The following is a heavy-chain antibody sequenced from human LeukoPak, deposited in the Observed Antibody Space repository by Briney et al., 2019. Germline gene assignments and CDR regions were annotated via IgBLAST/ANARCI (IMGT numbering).Heavy chain of an antibody. Sequence: SETLSLTCTVSGVSLSRSPYSWRWVRQSPGKGVEWIGTFHSYGETYYIPSLMSRVSISVDSSKNQLSLNLTSVTAADTAVYYCARFPTGFPNWVDPWGQGTLVTVSS. CDR3: ARFPTGFPNWVDP. V-gene: IGHV4-39*01. CDR2: FHSYGET. D-gene: IGHD4-17*01. J-gene: IGHJ5*02. CDR1: GVSLSRSPYS.